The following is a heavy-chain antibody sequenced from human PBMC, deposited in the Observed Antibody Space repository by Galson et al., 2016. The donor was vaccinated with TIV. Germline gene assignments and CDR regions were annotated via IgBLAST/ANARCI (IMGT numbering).Heavy chain of an antibody. CDR3: ATFAACGGDCYYFDY. D-gene: IGHD2-21*02. Sequence: SVKVSCKASGYTFTSYTMHWVRQAPGQRLEWMGGIIPHVGIANYAQRLKGRVTITADKSTNTAYMELSSLRSEDTAMYYCATFAACGGDCYYFDYWGQGTLVTVSS. V-gene: IGHV1-69*10. J-gene: IGHJ4*02. CDR2: IIPHVGIA. CDR1: GYTFTSYT.